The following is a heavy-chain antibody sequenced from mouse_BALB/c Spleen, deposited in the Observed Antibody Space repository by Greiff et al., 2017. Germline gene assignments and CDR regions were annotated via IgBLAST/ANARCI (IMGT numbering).Heavy chain of an antibody. Sequence: EVKVEESGGGLVQPGGSRKLSCAASGFTFSSFGMHWVRQAPEKGLEWVAYISSGSSTIYYADTVKGRFTISRDNPKNTLFLQMTSLRSEDTAMYYCARTGDFDYWGQGTTLTVSS. J-gene: IGHJ2*01. CDR1: GFTFSSFG. CDR2: ISSGSSTI. V-gene: IGHV5-17*02. D-gene: IGHD4-1*01. CDR3: ARTGDFDY.